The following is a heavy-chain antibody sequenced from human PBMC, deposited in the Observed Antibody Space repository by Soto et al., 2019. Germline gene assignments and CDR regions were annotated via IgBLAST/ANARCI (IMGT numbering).Heavy chain of an antibody. CDR1: GYSFTSYW. D-gene: IGHD2-2*01. J-gene: IGHJ4*02. V-gene: IGHV5-51*01. Sequence: GESLKISCKVSGYSFTSYWIACVRQVPGKGLEWMGIIYPGDSDTRYSPSFQGQVTISADKSISTAYLQWSSLKASDTAMYYCARHGGYCSSTTCYDDYWGQGTLVTVSS. CDR2: IYPGDSDT. CDR3: ARHGGYCSSTTCYDDY.